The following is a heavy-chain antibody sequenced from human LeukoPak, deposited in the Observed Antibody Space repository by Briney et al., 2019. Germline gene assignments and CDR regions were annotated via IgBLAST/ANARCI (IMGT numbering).Heavy chain of an antibody. J-gene: IGHJ4*02. CDR2: IYYSGST. V-gene: IGHV4-59*01. Sequence: ASETLSLTCTVSGGSISSYYWSWIRQPPGKGLEWIGYIYYSGSTNYNPSLKSRVTISVDTSKNQFSLKLSSVTAADTAVYYCARGGRWLQFYWGQGTLVTVSS. CDR1: GGSISSYY. D-gene: IGHD5-24*01. CDR3: ARGGRWLQFY.